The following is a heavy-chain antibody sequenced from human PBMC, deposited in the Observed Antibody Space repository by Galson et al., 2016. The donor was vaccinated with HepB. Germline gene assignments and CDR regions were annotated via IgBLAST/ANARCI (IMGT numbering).Heavy chain of an antibody. CDR3: AAAGDSSGFTYPPLDS. CDR2: FDPLDGET. J-gene: IGHJ4*02. D-gene: IGHD3-22*01. CDR1: GSTLPELS. V-gene: IGHV1-24*01. Sequence: SVKVSCKVSGSTLPELSMHWVRQAPGKGLEWMGGFDPLDGETVYAQNFQGRVSMTEDTSTDTAHMELSSLRFEDTAVYYCAAAGDSSGFTYPPLDSWGQGTLVIVSS.